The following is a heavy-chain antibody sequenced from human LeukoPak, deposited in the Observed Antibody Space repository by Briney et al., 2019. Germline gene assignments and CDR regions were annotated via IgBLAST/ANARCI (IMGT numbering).Heavy chain of an antibody. Sequence: VASVKVSCKASGGTFSSYAISWVRQAPGQGLEWMGGIIPIFGTANYAQKFQGRVTITADESTSTAYMELSSLRSEDTAVYYCAIMLSPTYYYYMDVWGKGTTVTISS. V-gene: IGHV1-69*13. CDR2: IIPIFGTA. CDR3: AIMLSPTYYYYMDV. J-gene: IGHJ6*03. CDR1: GGTFSSYA. D-gene: IGHD2-8*01.